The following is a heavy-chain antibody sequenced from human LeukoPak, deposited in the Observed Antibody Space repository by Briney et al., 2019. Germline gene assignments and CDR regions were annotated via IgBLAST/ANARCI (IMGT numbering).Heavy chain of an antibody. J-gene: IGHJ6*02. CDR3: VRDSPSGRFWTGYPMDV. CDR1: GFTFSSYW. CDR2: TNTDRSRI. D-gene: IGHD3/OR15-3a*01. V-gene: IGHV3-74*03. Sequence: GGSLRLSCAASGFTFSSYWMHWVRQAPGKGLVWLSRTNTDRSRITYADSVKGRFTISRDNARNTLYLQMSRLRAEDTAVYYCVRDSPSGRFWTGYPMDVWGQGTTVTVSS.